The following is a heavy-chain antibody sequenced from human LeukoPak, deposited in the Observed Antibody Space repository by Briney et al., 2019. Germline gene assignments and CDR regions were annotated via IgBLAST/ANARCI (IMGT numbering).Heavy chain of an antibody. V-gene: IGHV1-8*03. Sequence: ASVKVSCKASGGTFSSYAINWVRQATGQGLEWMGWMNPNSGNTGYAQKFQGRVTITRNTSISTAYMELSSLRSEDTAVYYCARGAGGIAVAWGQGTLVTVSS. J-gene: IGHJ5*02. D-gene: IGHD6-19*01. CDR2: MNPNSGNT. CDR1: GGTFSSYA. CDR3: ARGAGGIAVA.